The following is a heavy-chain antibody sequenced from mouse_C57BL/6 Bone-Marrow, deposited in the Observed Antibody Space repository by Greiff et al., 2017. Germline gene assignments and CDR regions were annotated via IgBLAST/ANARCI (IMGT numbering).Heavy chain of an antibody. CDR3: ALFITTVNGYFDV. V-gene: IGHV1-81*01. CDR2: IYPRSCNT. CDR1: GYTFTSYG. J-gene: IGHJ1*03. D-gene: IGHD1-1*01. Sequence: VQLQESGAELARPGASVKLSCKASGYTFTSYGISWVKQRTGQGLEWIGEIYPRSCNTYYNEKFKGKATLTADKSSSTAYMELRSLTSEDSAVYFCALFITTVNGYFDVWGTGTTVTVSS.